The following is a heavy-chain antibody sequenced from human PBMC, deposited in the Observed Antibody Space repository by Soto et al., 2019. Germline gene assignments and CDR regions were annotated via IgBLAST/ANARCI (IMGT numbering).Heavy chain of an antibody. J-gene: IGHJ6*02. D-gene: IGHD4-17*01. V-gene: IGHV3-48*03. CDR3: ARDGYGDPYYYYAMDV. CDR2: ISSSGSTI. Sequence: GGSPRLSCAASGFTFSLYEMSWVRQAPGKGLEWISYISSSGSTIYYADSVKGRFTISRDNAKNSLFLQMNSLRAEDTAVYYCARDGYGDPYYYYAMDVWGQGTTVTVSS. CDR1: GFTFSLYE.